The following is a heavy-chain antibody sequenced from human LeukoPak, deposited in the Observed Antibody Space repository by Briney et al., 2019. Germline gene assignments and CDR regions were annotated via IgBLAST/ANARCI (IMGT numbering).Heavy chain of an antibody. D-gene: IGHD1-7*01. V-gene: IGHV4-59*12. CDR1: GGSISNYY. J-gene: IGHJ6*02. Sequence: SETLSLTCTVSGGSISNYYWSWIRQPPGTGLEWIGYISYSGSTKYNPSLQSRVTMSVDTSKNQFSLKLTSVTAADTAVYYCARETGTSNMDVWGQGTTVTVSS. CDR2: ISYSGST. CDR3: ARETGTSNMDV.